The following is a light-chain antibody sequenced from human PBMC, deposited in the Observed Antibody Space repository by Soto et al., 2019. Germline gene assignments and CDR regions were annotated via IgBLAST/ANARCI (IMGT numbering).Light chain of an antibody. V-gene: IGKV3-20*01. CDR2: GAS. CDR1: QSVTSNY. J-gene: IGKJ4*01. CDR3: QQYGRSPLT. Sequence: EIVLTQSTGALSLSPGERATLSCRASQSVTSNYLAWYQQKRGQAPRLLIDGASSRATGIPTRFCGSGPGTNITLTINRLKTEAFAVYYCQQYGRSPLTFSGGTKEENK.